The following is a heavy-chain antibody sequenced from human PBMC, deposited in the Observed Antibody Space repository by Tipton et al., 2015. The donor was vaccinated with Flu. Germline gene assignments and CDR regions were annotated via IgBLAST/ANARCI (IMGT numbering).Heavy chain of an antibody. Sequence: TLSLTCSVPDDFITSYHWTWVRQPAGKGLEWIGRIYTSGNTKYNPSLQSRVTISVDKSKNQFSLKLSSVTAADTAVYYCARARAPYYYYAMNVWGQGTTVTVSS. CDR1: DDFITSYH. D-gene: IGHD3-16*01. J-gene: IGHJ6*02. V-gene: IGHV4-4*07. CDR3: ARARAPYYYYAMNV. CDR2: IYTSGNT.